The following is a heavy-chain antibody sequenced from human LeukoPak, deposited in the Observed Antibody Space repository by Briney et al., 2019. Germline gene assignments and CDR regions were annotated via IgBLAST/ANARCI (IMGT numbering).Heavy chain of an antibody. D-gene: IGHD3-10*01. J-gene: IGHJ6*02. CDR2: IYYSGST. V-gene: IGHV4-59*01. CDR3: ARTVLLSSMDA. CDR1: GGSISSYY. Sequence: SETLSLTCTVSGGSISSYYWSWIRQPPGKGLEWIGYIYYSGSTNYNPSLKSRVTISVDTSKNQFSLKLSPVTAADTAVYYCARTVLLSSMDAWGQGTTVTVSS.